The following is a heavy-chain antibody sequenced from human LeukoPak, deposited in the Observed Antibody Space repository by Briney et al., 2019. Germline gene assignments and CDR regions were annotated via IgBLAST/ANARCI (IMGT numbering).Heavy chain of an antibody. D-gene: IGHD4-11*01. J-gene: IGHJ6*03. CDR2: INPNSGGT. Sequence: ASVKVSCKASGYTFTDYYMHWVRQAPGQGLEWMGWINPNSGGTNYAQKFQGRVTMTWDTSISTAYMELSGLRSDDTAVYYCASSSMTTDYMDVWGKGTTVTVSS. CDR3: ASSSMTTDYMDV. V-gene: IGHV1-2*02. CDR1: GYTFTDYY.